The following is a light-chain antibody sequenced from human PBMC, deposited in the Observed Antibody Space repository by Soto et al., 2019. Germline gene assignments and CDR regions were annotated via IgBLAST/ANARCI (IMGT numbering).Light chain of an antibody. CDR3: QQYNSYS. J-gene: IGKJ1*01. CDR1: QGISSW. CDR2: HAS. Sequence: DIQMTQSPSSLSASVGDRVTITCRGSQGISSWLAWYQQKPGTAPKLLIYHASILETAVPSRFSGNGSGTEFTLTISSLQPGDFATYYCQQYNSYSFGQGSRVEIK. V-gene: IGKV1-5*01.